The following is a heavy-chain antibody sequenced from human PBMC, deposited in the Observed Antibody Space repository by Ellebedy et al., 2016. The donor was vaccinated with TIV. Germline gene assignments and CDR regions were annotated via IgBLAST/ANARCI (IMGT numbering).Heavy chain of an antibody. CDR1: GFTFSRHA. CDR3: ASSRYHYYVGNTIFAY. J-gene: IGHJ4*02. CDR2: VNGGGLVI. V-gene: IGHV3-23*01. D-gene: IGHD3-10*01. Sequence: GESLKISCAASGFTFSRHAMTCVRQAPGKGSEWVAGVNGGGLVIAYADSVKGRFTISRDNSKNTLDLQMNSLRVEDTAVYYCASSRYHYYVGNTIFAYWGQGTLVTVSS.